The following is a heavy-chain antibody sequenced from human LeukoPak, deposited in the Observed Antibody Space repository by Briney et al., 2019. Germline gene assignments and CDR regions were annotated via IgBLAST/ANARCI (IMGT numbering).Heavy chain of an antibody. CDR3: ARDNGNDRYYYYYGMDV. D-gene: IGHD5-12*01. J-gene: IGHJ6*04. V-gene: IGHV4-59*01. CDR1: GGSISSYY. CDR2: IYYSGST. Sequence: SETLSLTCIVSGGSISSYYWSWIRQPPGKGLEWIGYIYYSGSTNYNPSLKSRVTISVDTSKNQFSLKLSCVTAADTAVYYCARDNGNDRYYYYYGMDVWGKGTTVTVSS.